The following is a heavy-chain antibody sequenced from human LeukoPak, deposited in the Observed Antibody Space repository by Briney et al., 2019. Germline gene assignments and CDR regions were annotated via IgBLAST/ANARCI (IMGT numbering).Heavy chain of an antibody. Sequence: SETLSLTCTVSGCSISSYYLSWIRPPPGKGLEWIGYIYSSGSTNYNPSLKSRVTISVDTSMNQYSLKLSSVPAANTAVYYCARQNHYDYGMCVWGQGTTVTVSS. CDR1: GCSISSYY. CDR3: ARQNHYDYGMCV. V-gene: IGHV4-59*08. J-gene: IGHJ6*02. CDR2: IYSSGST.